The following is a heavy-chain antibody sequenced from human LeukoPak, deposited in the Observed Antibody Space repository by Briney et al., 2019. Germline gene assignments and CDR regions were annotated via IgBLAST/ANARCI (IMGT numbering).Heavy chain of an antibody. CDR3: ARGRSFWSGYYFYYYYMDV. J-gene: IGHJ6*03. CDR1: GGSFSGYY. V-gene: IGHV4-34*01. D-gene: IGHD3-3*01. CDR2: INHSGST. Sequence: SETLSLTCAVYGGSFSGYYWSWIRQPPGKGLEWIGEINHSGSTNYNPSLKSRVTISVDTSKNQFSLKLSSVTAADTAVYHCARGRSFWSGYYFYYYYMDVWGKGTTVTVSS.